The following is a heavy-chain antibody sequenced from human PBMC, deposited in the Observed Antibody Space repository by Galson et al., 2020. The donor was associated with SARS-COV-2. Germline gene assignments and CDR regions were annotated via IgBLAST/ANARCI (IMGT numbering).Heavy chain of an antibody. J-gene: IGHJ4*02. D-gene: IGHD3-9*01. CDR2: ISYDGRLK. V-gene: IGHV3-30*18. CDR1: GFIFNIYG. CDR3: AKKLTGNIDYLDY. Sequence: GESLKISCAASGFIFNIYGMHWVRQAPGKGLEWVAYISYDGRLKNYADSVQGRFSISRDNSKNTLYLQMNSLRAEDTAVYYCAKKLTGNIDYLDYWGQGTLVTVSS.